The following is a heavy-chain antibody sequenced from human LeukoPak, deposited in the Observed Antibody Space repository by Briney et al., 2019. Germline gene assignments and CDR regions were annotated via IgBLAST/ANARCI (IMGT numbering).Heavy chain of an antibody. V-gene: IGHV3-30*03. CDR3: ATDASGITHHAMDV. Sequence: GRSLRLSCAASGFTFSSYGMHWVRQAPGKGLEWVALISTDGSKTYYADSLKGRFTISRDNSKNALNLQMNSLITEDTAVYYCATDASGITHHAMDVWGQGTTVTVS. CDR2: ISTDGSKT. CDR1: GFTFSSYG. J-gene: IGHJ6*02. D-gene: IGHD3-10*01.